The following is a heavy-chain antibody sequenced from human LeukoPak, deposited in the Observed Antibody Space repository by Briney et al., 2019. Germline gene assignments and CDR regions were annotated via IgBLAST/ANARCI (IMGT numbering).Heavy chain of an antibody. J-gene: IGHJ5*02. D-gene: IGHD6-6*01. CDR3: ARVAESIWFDR. Sequence: ASVNVSCKASGGTFSIYAISWVRQAPGQGLEWMGGIIPIFGTANYAQTFQGRVTITADEPTSTAYMELSSLISEDTAVYYCARVAESIWFDRWGQGTLVTVST. CDR1: GGTFSIYA. V-gene: IGHV1-69*01. CDR2: IIPIFGTA.